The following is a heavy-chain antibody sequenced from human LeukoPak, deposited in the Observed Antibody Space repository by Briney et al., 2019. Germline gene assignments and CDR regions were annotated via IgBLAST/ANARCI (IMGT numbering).Heavy chain of an antibody. Sequence: GGSLRLSCAASGFTFSSYAMSWVRQAPGKGLEWVSAFSGSGGDKYYADSVKGRFTISRDNSKDTLYLQMNSLRAEDTAVYYCAKSGYNRFDYWGQGTLVTVSS. CDR3: AKSGYNRFDY. D-gene: IGHD5-24*01. CDR2: FSGSGGDK. J-gene: IGHJ4*02. CDR1: GFTFSSYA. V-gene: IGHV3-23*01.